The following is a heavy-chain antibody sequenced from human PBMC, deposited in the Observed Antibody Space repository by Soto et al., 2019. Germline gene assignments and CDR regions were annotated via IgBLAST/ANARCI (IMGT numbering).Heavy chain of an antibody. CDR3: ASPYYYDSSGYPSV. J-gene: IGHJ4*02. CDR2: VIPIFGTG. Sequence: GTSVKVSCKASGGTLSCYAIRWVRQGHGQGLEWMGGVIPIFGTGNYAQKFQGRVTITADESTSTAYMELSSLRSEDTAVYYCASPYYYDSSGYPSVWGQGTLVTVSS. D-gene: IGHD3-22*01. V-gene: IGHV1-69*13. CDR1: GGTLSCYA.